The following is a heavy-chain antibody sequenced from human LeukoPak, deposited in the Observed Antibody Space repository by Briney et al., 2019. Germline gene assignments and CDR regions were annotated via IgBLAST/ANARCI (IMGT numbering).Heavy chain of an antibody. CDR3: ATDSGGAVAGHYYYYGMDV. CDR2: ISAYNGNT. J-gene: IGHJ6*02. Sequence: GASVKVSCKASGYTFINYGINWVRQAPGQGLEWMGWISAYNGNTNYAQSLQGRVTMTTDTSTSTVYMEMRSLTSDDTAVYYCATDSGGAVAGHYYYYGMDVWGQGTTVTVSS. V-gene: IGHV1-18*01. CDR1: GYTFINYG. D-gene: IGHD6-19*01.